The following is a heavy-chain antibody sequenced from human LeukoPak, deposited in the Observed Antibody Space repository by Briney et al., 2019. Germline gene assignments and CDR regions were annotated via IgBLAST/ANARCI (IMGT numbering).Heavy chain of an antibody. V-gene: IGHV4-4*02. CDR1: GVSITSGNW. J-gene: IGHJ4*02. Sequence: SGTLSLTCGVSGVSITSGNWWGWVRQPPGKGLEWIGEIYHSRSINYNPSLKRRVTISVDKSKNQFPLKLNSVTAADTAVYYCWHSGYESGLDYWGQGTLVTVSS. CDR3: WHSGYESGLDY. CDR2: IYHSRSI. D-gene: IGHD5-12*01.